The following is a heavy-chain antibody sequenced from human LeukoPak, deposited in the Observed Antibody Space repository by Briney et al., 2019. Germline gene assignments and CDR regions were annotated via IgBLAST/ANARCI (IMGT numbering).Heavy chain of an antibody. V-gene: IGHV3-53*04. J-gene: IGHJ3*02. CDR1: GFTVSSNY. CDR2: IFSSGRT. D-gene: IGHD6-13*01. CDR3: ARGLAAAHDAFDI. Sequence: GGSLRLSCAASGFTVSSNYMTWVRQARGKGVEWVSVIFSSGRTYYADSVKSRFTISRHNSKTTLYLQMNSLRAEDTAVYYCARGLAAAHDAFDIWGQGTVVTVSS.